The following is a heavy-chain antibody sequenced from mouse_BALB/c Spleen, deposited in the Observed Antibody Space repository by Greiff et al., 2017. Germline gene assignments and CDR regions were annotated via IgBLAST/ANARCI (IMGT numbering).Heavy chain of an antibody. CDR2: ISYSGST. V-gene: IGHV3-2*02. Sequence: EVHLVESGPGLVKPSQSLSLTCTVTGYSITSDYAWNWIRQFPGNKLEWMGYISYSGSTSYNPSLKSRISITRDTSKNQFFLQLNSVTTEDTATYYCARGGGYGNYNAMDYWGQGTSVTVSS. J-gene: IGHJ4*01. CDR3: ARGGGYGNYNAMDY. CDR1: GYSITSDYA. D-gene: IGHD2-1*01.